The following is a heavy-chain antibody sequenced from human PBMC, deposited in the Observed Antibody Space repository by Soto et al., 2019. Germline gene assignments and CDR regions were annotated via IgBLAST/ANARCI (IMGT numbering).Heavy chain of an antibody. Sequence: EVHLLESGGGLVQPGGSLRLSCAASGFSFSDYAMTWVRQAPGKGLQWVSAIRTSDGSTFYADSVKGRFTISRDNSKNTLYLQMNSLRAEDTALYYCATPVQGGPGYYYGMDVWGQGTTVTVSS. CDR1: GFSFSDYA. V-gene: IGHV3-23*01. CDR3: ATPVQGGPGYYYGMDV. J-gene: IGHJ6*02. D-gene: IGHD2-2*01. CDR2: IRTSDGST.